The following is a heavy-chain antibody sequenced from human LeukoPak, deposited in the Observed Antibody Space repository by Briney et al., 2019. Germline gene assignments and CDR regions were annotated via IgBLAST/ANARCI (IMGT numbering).Heavy chain of an antibody. J-gene: IGHJ6*03. CDR1: GGSISSSSYY. CDR3: ARLGKNGYYYYYYYMDV. CDR2: IYYSGST. V-gene: IGHV4-61*05. Sequence: SETLSLTCTVSGGSISSSSYYWSWIRQPPGKGLEWIGYIYYSGSTNYNPSLKSRVSISVDTSKNQFSLKLSSVTAADTAVYYCARLGKNGYYYYYYYMDVWGKGTTVTISS. D-gene: IGHD2-8*01.